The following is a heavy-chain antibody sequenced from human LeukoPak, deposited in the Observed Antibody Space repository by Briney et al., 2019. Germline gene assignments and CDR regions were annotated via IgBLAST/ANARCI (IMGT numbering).Heavy chain of an antibody. V-gene: IGHV3-15*01. CDR2: IKSKTDGGTT. D-gene: IGHD1-7*01. CDR1: GFTFSNAW. CDR3: TTLELRMMRDWFDP. J-gene: IGHJ5*02. Sequence: GGSLRLSCAASGFTFSNAWMSWVRQAPGKGLEWVGRIKSKTDGGTTDYAAPVKGRFTISRDDSKNTLYLQMNSLKTEDTAVYYCTTLELRMMRDWFDPWGQGTLVTVSS.